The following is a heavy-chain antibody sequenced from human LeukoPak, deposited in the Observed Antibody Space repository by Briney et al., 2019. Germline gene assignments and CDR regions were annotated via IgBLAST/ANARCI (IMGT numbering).Heavy chain of an antibody. CDR1: GFTFSSYS. D-gene: IGHD6-6*01. V-gene: IGHV3-21*01. J-gene: IGHJ4*02. Sequence: GGSLRLSCAASGFTFSSYSMNWVRQAPGKGLEWVSSISSSSSYIYYADSVKGRFTISRDNAKNSLCLQMNSLRAEDTAVYYCARDVAARPPRCYDYWGQGTLVTVSS. CDR3: ARDVAARPPRCYDY. CDR2: ISSSSSYI.